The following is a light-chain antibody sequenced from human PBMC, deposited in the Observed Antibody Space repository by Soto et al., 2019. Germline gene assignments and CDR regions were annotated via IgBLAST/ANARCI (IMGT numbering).Light chain of an antibody. CDR2: DAS. Sequence: DLQMTQSPSSLSASVGDRVTITCQASQDITNYLNWYQQKPGEAPKLLIYDASNLETGVPSRFSGSGSGTDFTFTISSLQPEDIATYYCLQYDISPVFGPGTKVDIK. J-gene: IGKJ3*01. CDR1: QDITNY. V-gene: IGKV1-33*01. CDR3: LQYDISPV.